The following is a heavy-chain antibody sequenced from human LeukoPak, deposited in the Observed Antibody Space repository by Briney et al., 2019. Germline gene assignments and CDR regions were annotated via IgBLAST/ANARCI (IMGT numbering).Heavy chain of an antibody. D-gene: IGHD3-22*01. Sequence: GGSLRLSCAASGFTFSSYAMSWVRQAPGKGLEWVSVISGSGGRTYYEDSVKGRFTISRDNSKNTLYLQMNSLRAEDTAVYYCAKEGDYFDSSGYYSDRWGQGTLVTVSP. CDR2: ISGSGGRT. J-gene: IGHJ4*02. CDR3: AKEGDYFDSSGYYSDR. CDR1: GFTFSSYA. V-gene: IGHV3-23*01.